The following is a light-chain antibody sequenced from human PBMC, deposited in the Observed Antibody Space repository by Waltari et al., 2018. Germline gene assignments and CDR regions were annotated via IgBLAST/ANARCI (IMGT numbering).Light chain of an antibody. CDR2: GAS. Sequence: EIVLTQSPGTLSLSPGEIAPLSCRASQSVTRTLAWYQQKPGQAPRLLIYGASNRATGIPDRFSGSGSGTDFSLTISRLEPEDFAVYYCQHYLRLPATFGQGTKVEIK. CDR3: QHYLRLPAT. V-gene: IGKV3-20*01. J-gene: IGKJ1*01. CDR1: QSVTRT.